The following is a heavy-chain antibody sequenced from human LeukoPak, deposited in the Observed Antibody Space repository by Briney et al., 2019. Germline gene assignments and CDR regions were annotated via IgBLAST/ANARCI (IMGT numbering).Heavy chain of an antibody. D-gene: IGHD3-16*02. Sequence: ASVKVSCKASGYTFTSYGISWVRQAPGQGLEWMGWISAYNGNTNYAQKLQGRVTMTTDTSTSTAYMELRSLRSDDTAVYYCARVAAEYYDYVWGCYPSRELGYWGQGTLVTVSS. CDR3: ARVAAEYYDYVWGCYPSRELGY. CDR2: ISAYNGNT. CDR1: GYTFTSYG. J-gene: IGHJ4*02. V-gene: IGHV1-18*01.